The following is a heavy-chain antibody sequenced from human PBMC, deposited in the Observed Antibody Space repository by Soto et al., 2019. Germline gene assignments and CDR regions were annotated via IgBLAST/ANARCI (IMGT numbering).Heavy chain of an antibody. CDR3: AKAPGEGYFDWLLRN. J-gene: IGHJ4*02. CDR2: IIPIFGTA. Sequence: SVKVSCKASGGTFSSYAISWVRHAPGQGLEWMGGIIPIFGTANYAQKFQGRVTITADESTSTAYMELSSLRSEDTAVYYCAKAPGEGYFDWLLRNWGQGTLVTVSS. CDR1: GGTFSSYA. V-gene: IGHV1-69*13. D-gene: IGHD3-9*01.